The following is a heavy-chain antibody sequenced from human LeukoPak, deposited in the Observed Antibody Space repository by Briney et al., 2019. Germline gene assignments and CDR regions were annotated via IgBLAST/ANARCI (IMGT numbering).Heavy chain of an antibody. CDR1: GGSVSGYY. V-gene: IGHV4-34*01. CDR2: INQSGST. J-gene: IGHJ5*02. CDR3: PRKGGAVAGTSNWCDH. Sequence: SWQNLSLTCAVYGGSVSGYYWGWIRQPPGKGLEWMGEINQSGSTNYNPSRKSRVTISVDPSKNQFSLKLSSVTAADPVVYYWPRKGGAVAGTSNWCDHWGQRTLVTVPS. D-gene: IGHD6-19*01.